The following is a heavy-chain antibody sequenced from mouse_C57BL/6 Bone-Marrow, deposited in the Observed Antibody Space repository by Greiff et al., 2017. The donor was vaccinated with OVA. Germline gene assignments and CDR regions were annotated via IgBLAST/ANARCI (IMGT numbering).Heavy chain of an antibody. CDR1: GYTFTDYE. V-gene: IGHV1-15*01. J-gene: IGHJ3*01. CDR2: IDPETGGT. D-gene: IGHD1-1*01. CDR3: TRWYYYGSGPGFAY. Sequence: QVQLQQSGAELVRPGASVTLSCKASGYTFTDYEMHWVKQTPVHGLEWIGAIDPETGGTAYNQKFKGKAILTADKSSSTAYMELRSLTSEDSAVYYCTRWYYYGSGPGFAYWGQGTLVTVSA.